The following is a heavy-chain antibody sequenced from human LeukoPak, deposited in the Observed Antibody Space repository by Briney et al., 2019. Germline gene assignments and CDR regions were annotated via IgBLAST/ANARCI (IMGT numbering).Heavy chain of an antibody. CDR1: GGSISSGDYY. Sequence: SQTLSLTCTVSGGSISSGDYYWSWIRQPPGKGLEWIGYIYYSGSTYYNPSLKSRVTISVDTSKNQFSLKLSSVTAADTAVYYCPRETYYYDSSGYYGGAFDIWGQGTMVTVSS. J-gene: IGHJ3*02. D-gene: IGHD3-22*01. V-gene: IGHV4-30-4*01. CDR2: IYYSGST. CDR3: PRETYYYDSSGYYGGAFDI.